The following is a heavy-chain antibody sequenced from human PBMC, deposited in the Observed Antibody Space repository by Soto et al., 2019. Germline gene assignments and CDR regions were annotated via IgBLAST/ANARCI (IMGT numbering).Heavy chain of an antibody. CDR2: IYDSGST. J-gene: IGHJ4*02. CDR3: ASSYSGYDWGVFDF. CDR1: GGSISSGGYY. V-gene: IGHV4-31*03. Sequence: QVKLQESGPGLVKPSQTLSLTCTVSGGSISSGGYYWNWIRQHPGKGLEWIGNIYDSGSTYYNPSLQSRLTRSVDTAKTQFSLNLSSVTAADTAVYYCASSYSGYDWGVFDFWGQGTLVTVAS. D-gene: IGHD5-12*01.